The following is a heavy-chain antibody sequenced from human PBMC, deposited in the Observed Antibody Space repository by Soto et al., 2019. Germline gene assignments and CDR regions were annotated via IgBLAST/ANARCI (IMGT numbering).Heavy chain of an antibody. CDR1: GFTVSTNS. D-gene: IGHD4-17*01. CDR3: AKRGTTVTTSLWY. CDR2: IYSGGVP. J-gene: IGHJ4*02. V-gene: IGHV3-66*01. Sequence: EVQLVESGGGLVQPGGSLKLSCEASGFTVSTNSFGWVPQAPGKGLEWVSLIYSGGVPHYADSVRGRFTISRDNSRNTLYLQMNSLRADDTAVYYCAKRGTTVTTSLWYWGQGTLVTVSS.